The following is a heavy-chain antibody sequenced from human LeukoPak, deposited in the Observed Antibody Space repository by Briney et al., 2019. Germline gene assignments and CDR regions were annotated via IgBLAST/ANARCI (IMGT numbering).Heavy chain of an antibody. J-gene: IGHJ4*02. CDR2: IKQDGSET. D-gene: IGHD3-3*01. V-gene: IGHV3-7*01. CDR3: ARSGVTYGLRFLEWLPYFDY. Sequence: GGSLTLSCAASGFTFSSYWMSWVRQAPGKGLEWVGNIKQDGSETYYVDSVEGRFTISRDNAKNSLYLQMNRLRAEDTAVYYCARSGVTYGLRFLEWLPYFDYWGQGTLVTVSS. CDR1: GFTFSSYW.